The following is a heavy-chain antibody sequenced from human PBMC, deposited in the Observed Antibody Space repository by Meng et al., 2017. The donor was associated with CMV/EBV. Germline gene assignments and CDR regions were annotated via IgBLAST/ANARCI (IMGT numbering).Heavy chain of an antibody. CDR1: GYTFTSYG. V-gene: IGHV1-18*01. J-gene: IGHJ6*02. Sequence: ASVKVSCKASGYTFTSYGISWVRQAPGQGLEWMGWISAYNGNTNYAQKLQGRVTMTTDTSTSTAYMELRSLRSDDTAVYYCARDDLRKDIRLRNYYYGMDVWGQGTTVTVSS. CDR2: ISAYNGNT. CDR3: ARDDLRKDIRLRNYYYGMDV.